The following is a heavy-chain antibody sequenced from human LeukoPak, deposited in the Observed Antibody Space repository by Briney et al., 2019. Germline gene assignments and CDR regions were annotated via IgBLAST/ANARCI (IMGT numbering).Heavy chain of an antibody. V-gene: IGHV3-30*02. D-gene: IGHD3-22*01. CDR2: IRYDGSNK. J-gene: IGHJ4*02. CDR1: GFTFSSYG. CDR3: AKADITMIVVVTN. Sequence: GGSLRLSCAASGFTFSSYGMHWVRQAPGKGLEWVAFIRYDGSNKYYADSVRGRFTISRDNSKNTLYLQMNSLRAEDTAVYYCAKADITMIVVVTNWGQGTLVTVSS.